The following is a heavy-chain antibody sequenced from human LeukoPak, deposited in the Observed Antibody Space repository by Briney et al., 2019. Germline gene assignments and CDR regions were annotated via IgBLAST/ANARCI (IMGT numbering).Heavy chain of an antibody. CDR3: ASAFSAYDPFDS. V-gene: IGHV4-38-2*02. D-gene: IGHD5-12*01. CDR2: ISHSGST. CDR1: GDAISNGLYY. J-gene: IGHJ4*02. Sequence: PSETLSLTCTVSGDAISNGLYYWSWIRQPPGKGLEWMGTISHSGSTNYNPSLKSRVTMSVDTSKNQFSLKLNSVTATDTAVYYCASAFSAYDPFDSWGQGTLVTVSS.